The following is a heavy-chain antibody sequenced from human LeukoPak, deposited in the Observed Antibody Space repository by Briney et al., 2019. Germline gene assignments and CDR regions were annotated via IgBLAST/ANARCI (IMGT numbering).Heavy chain of an antibody. J-gene: IGHJ4*02. CDR2: ISDGGGIT. CDR1: GFTFSSYA. D-gene: IGHD2-15*01. CDR3: AKPAYCSGGSCYSIGYFDY. V-gene: IGHV3-23*01. Sequence: GGSLRLSCSASGFTFSSYAMHWVRQAPGKGLEWVSSISDGGGITYYADSVKGRFTISRDNSKNTLYLQMNSLRAEDTAVYYCAKPAYCSGGSCYSIGYFDYWGQGTLVTVSS.